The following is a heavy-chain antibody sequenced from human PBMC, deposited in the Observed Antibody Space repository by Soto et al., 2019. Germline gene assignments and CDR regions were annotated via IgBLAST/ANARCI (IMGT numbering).Heavy chain of an antibody. V-gene: IGHV3-23*01. J-gene: IGHJ4*02. CDR2: ISGSGNII. CDR1: GFAFSHYA. Sequence: VQLLESGGDLVQPGGSLRLSCAASGFAFSHYAVTWVRQAQGKGLEWVSSISGSGNIIYYADSVKGRFIISRDNSKNTLYLQVYSLRAEDTAVYYCANDTVGDYRGAFDEWGQGTLVTVSP. CDR3: ANDTVGDYRGAFDE. D-gene: IGHD4-17*01.